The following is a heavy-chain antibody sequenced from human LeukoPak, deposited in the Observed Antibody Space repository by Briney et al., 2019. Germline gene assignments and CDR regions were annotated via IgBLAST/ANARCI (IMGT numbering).Heavy chain of an antibody. D-gene: IGHD3-16*02. J-gene: IGHJ4*02. V-gene: IGHV1-18*01. CDR2: ISVYNGNT. Sequence: GASVKVSCKASGYNFIDYGISWVRQAPGQGLEWMGWISVYNGNTNHAQKLQGRITMTTDTSTNTAYMELSSLRSEDTAVYYCARVLSYQNNWGQGTPVTVSS. CDR1: GYNFIDYG. CDR3: ARVLSYQNN.